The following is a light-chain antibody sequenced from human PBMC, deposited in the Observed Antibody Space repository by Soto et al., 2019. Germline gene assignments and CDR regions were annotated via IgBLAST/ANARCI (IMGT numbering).Light chain of an antibody. Sequence: QPVLTQPPSVSGAPGQRVTISCTGSSSNIGAGYDVHWYQQLPGTAPKLLMYGNSNRPSGVPDRFSGSKSGTSASLAITGLQAEEEADYYCQSYDTRLSVVFGGGTKLTVL. CDR3: QSYDTRLSVV. J-gene: IGLJ2*01. CDR2: GNS. CDR1: SSNIGAGYD. V-gene: IGLV1-40*01.